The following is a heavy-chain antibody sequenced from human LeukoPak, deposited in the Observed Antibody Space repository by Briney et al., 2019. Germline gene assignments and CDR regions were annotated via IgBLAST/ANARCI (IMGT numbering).Heavy chain of an antibody. Sequence: GGSLRLSCAASGFTFSSYEMSWVRQAPGKGLEWVSYISSSGGTIYYADSVKGRFSISRDNAKNSLGLQMNSLRAEDTAVYYCARGVRHWGQGTLVTVSS. CDR3: ARGVRH. CDR2: ISSSGGTI. D-gene: IGHD4-11*01. CDR1: GFTFSSYE. V-gene: IGHV3-48*03. J-gene: IGHJ4*02.